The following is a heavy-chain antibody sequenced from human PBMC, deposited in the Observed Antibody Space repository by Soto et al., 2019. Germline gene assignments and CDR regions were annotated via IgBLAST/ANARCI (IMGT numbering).Heavy chain of an antibody. CDR1: GFTFSSYS. Sequence: GGSLRLSCAASGFTFSSYSMNWVRQAPGKGLEWVSSISSSSSYIYYADSVKGRFTISRDNAKNSLYLQMNSLRAEDTAVYYCARGINYYDSMGLLSTPRFDYWGQGTLVTVSS. D-gene: IGHD3-22*01. CDR3: ARGINYYDSMGLLSTPRFDY. CDR2: ISSSSSYI. V-gene: IGHV3-21*01. J-gene: IGHJ4*02.